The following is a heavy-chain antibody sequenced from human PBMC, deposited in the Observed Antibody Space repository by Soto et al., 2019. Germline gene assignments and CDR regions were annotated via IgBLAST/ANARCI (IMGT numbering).Heavy chain of an antibody. CDR2: ISGSGGST. CDR3: ATTFYGDYVRYFDY. Sequence: GSLRLSCAASGFTFSSYAMSWVRQAPGKGLEWVSAISGSGGSTYYADSVKGRFTISRDNSKNTLYLQMNSLRAEDTAVYYCATTFYGDYVRYFDYWGQGTLVTVSS. CDR1: GFTFSSYA. J-gene: IGHJ4*02. V-gene: IGHV3-23*01. D-gene: IGHD4-17*01.